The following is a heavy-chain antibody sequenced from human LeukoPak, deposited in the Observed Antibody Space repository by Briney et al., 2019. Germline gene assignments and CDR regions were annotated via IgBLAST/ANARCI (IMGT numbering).Heavy chain of an antibody. D-gene: IGHD4-11*01. CDR3: SRLPTVTSPYYYYMDV. Sequence: PSETLSLTCTVSGGSITSSSYYWGWIRQPPGKGLEWIGTVYYTGSTYSSPSLKSRVTISVDTSKNQSSLRLYSVTAADTAVYYCSRLPTVTSPYYYYMDVWGKGTTVTISS. CDR1: GGSITSSSYY. J-gene: IGHJ6*03. CDR2: VYYTGST. V-gene: IGHV4-39*01.